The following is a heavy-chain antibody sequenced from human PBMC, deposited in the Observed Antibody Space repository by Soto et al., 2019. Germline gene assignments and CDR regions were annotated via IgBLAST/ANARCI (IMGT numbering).Heavy chain of an antibody. CDR1: GDSLRGQS. Sequence: QVQLQQWGAGLLKASETLSLTCAVVGDSLRGQSWNWIRQSPGKGLEWIGEIDQSGGTNYNPSLKSRASISDHTSKNQFSLTLTSVTAADTAVYYCAREDSYGWSGESLDVWGQGTTVTVSS. D-gene: IGHD6-19*01. V-gene: IGHV4-34*01. CDR2: IDQSGGT. CDR3: AREDSYGWSGESLDV. J-gene: IGHJ6*02.